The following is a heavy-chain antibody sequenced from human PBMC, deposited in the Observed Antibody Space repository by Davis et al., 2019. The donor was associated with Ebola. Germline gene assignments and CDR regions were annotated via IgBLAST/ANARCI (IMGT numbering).Heavy chain of an antibody. D-gene: IGHD6-13*01. J-gene: IGHJ6*02. CDR3: ARDSYSSSWYRTNYYYYGMDV. V-gene: IGHV1-46*01. Sequence: ASVQVSCKASGYTFTSYYMHWVRQAPGQGLEWMGIINPGGGSTSYAQKFQGRVTMTRDTSTSTVYMELSSLRSEDTAVYYCARDSYSSSWYRTNYYYYGMDVWGQGTTVTVSS. CDR2: INPGGGST. CDR1: GYTFTSYY.